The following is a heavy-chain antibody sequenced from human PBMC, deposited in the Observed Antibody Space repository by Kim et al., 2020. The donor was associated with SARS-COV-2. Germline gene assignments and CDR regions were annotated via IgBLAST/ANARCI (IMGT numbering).Heavy chain of an antibody. CDR2: IIPIFGTA. V-gene: IGHV1-69*13. CDR1: GGTFSSYA. CDR3: AACVPAAIVTGPYGMDV. D-gene: IGHD2-2*01. Sequence: SVKVSCKASGGTFSSYAISWVRQAPGQGLEWMGGIIPIFGTANYAQKFQGRVTITADESTSTAYMELSSLRSEDTAVYYCAACVPAAIVTGPYGMDVWGQGTTVTVSS. J-gene: IGHJ6*02.